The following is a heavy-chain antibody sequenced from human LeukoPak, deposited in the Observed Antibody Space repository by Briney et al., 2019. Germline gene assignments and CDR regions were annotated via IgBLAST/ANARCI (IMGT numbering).Heavy chain of an antibody. J-gene: IGHJ4*02. CDR3: ASGLNSRSSSC. D-gene: IGHD6-13*01. V-gene: IGHV1-2*02. CDR1: GYSFTGYC. Sequence: ASVKVSCKASGYSFTGYCMHWVRQAPGQGLQWMGRICPETGGTNYAQKFQGRVTMTTDTTVSTAYMELSGLKSDDTAVYYCASGLNSRSSSCWGQGTRVTVSS. CDR2: ICPETGGT.